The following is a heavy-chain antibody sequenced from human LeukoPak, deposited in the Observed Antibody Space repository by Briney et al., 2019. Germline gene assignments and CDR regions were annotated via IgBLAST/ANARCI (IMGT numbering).Heavy chain of an antibody. CDR1: GFTFSSYW. Sequence: GGSLRLSCAASGFTFSSYWMNWARQAPGKGLEWVASINHNGNVNYYVDSVKGRFTISRDNGKNSLYLQMNSLRAEDTSVYYCARDVGYRSWFDPWGQGTLVIVSS. J-gene: IGHJ5*02. D-gene: IGHD5-18*01. CDR2: INHNGNVN. V-gene: IGHV3-7*01. CDR3: ARDVGYRSWFDP.